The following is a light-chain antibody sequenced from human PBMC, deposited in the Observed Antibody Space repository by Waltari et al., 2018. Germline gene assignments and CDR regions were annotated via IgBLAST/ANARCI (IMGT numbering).Light chain of an antibody. J-gene: IGLJ1*01. CDR1: SSDVGGYNY. CDR2: DVS. Sequence: QSALTQPRSVSGSPGQSVTISCTGTSSDVGGYNYVSWYQQHPGKAPKPMIYDVSKRPSGGPDRSSGSNSGKPASPTISGLQAEDEADYYCCSDAGSYTYVFGTGTKVTVL. V-gene: IGLV2-11*01. CDR3: CSDAGSYTYV.